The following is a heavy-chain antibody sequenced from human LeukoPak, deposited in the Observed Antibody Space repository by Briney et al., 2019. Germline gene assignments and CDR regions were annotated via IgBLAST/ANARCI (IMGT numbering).Heavy chain of an antibody. V-gene: IGHV4-31*03. Sequence: SETLSLTCTVSGDSITSRGDYWSWIRQHPGGGLEWIGHSYYSVRTLYNPSLESRVTISLDTSNNLFSLRLTSVTAADTAVYYCAREDASVITLNAFNVWGQGTMVTVSS. CDR3: AREDASVITLNAFNV. J-gene: IGHJ3*01. CDR1: GDSITSRGDY. D-gene: IGHD4-23*01. CDR2: SYYSVRT.